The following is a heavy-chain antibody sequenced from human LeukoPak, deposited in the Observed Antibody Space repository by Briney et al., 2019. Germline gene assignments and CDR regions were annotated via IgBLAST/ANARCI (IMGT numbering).Heavy chain of an antibody. J-gene: IGHJ5*02. CDR2: INPNSGGT. CDR3: ARHSSSWRGDWFDP. Sequence: ASVKVSCKASGYTFTGYYMHWVRQAPGQGLEWMGWINPNSGGTNYAQKFQGRVTMTRDTSINTAYMEVSRLRSDDTAFYYCARHSSSWRGDWFDPWGQGTLVTVSS. V-gene: IGHV1-2*02. CDR1: GYTFTGYY. D-gene: IGHD6-13*01.